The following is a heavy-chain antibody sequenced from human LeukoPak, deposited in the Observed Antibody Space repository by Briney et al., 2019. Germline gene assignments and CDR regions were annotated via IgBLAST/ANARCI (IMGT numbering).Heavy chain of an antibody. CDR2: ISGSGGST. V-gene: IGHV3-23*01. Sequence: GGSLRLSCAASGFTFSSYAMSWVRQAPGKGLEWVSAISGSGGSTYYADSVKGRFTISRDNAKNLLYLQINSLRDEDTAVYYCAREIAMIRGVIGAFDIWGQGTMVTVSS. J-gene: IGHJ3*02. D-gene: IGHD3-10*01. CDR3: AREIAMIRGVIGAFDI. CDR1: GFTFSSYA.